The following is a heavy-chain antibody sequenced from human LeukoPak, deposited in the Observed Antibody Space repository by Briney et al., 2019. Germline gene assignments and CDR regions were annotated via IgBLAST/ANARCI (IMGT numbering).Heavy chain of an antibody. V-gene: IGHV1-18*01. J-gene: IGHJ4*02. CDR1: GYTFTSYG. D-gene: IGHD6-13*01. CDR2: ISAYNGNT. CDR3: ARPDSSSWYEELHYFDY. Sequence: ASVKVSCKASGYTFTSYGISWVRQAPGQGLEWMGWISAYNGNTNYAQKLQGRVTMTTDTSTSTAYMELRSLRSDDTAVYYCARPDSSSWYEELHYFDYWGQGTLVTVSS.